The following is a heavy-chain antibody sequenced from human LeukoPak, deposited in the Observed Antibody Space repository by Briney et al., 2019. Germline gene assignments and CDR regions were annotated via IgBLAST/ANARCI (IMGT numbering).Heavy chain of an antibody. D-gene: IGHD3-22*01. J-gene: IGHJ5*02. V-gene: IGHV1-18*01. CDR1: GYTFSSHG. Sequence: GTSVMVSCKTSGYTFSSHGITWVRQAPGQGLEWMGWISANSGKTYYAQKFQGRVTMTTDTSTSTAYMELRSLRSDDTAVYYCARPNNYYDDNGYYNYFDPWGQGTLVTVSS. CDR3: ARPNNYYDDNGYYNYFDP. CDR2: ISANSGKT.